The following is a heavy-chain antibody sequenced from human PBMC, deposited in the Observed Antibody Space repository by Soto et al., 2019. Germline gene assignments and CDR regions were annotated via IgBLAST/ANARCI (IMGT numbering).Heavy chain of an antibody. Sequence: VGSLRLSCVASGFTFGSCGMNWVRQAPGKGLEWVAGVSPHGANTYYADSVRGRFIISRDDSRNTVSLDMNSLRGDDSAVYYCATEGAKTTWNFDYWGQGTVVTVSS. CDR2: VSPHGANT. D-gene: IGHD1-1*01. J-gene: IGHJ4*02. CDR1: GFTFGSCG. V-gene: IGHV3-23*01. CDR3: ATEGAKTTWNFDY.